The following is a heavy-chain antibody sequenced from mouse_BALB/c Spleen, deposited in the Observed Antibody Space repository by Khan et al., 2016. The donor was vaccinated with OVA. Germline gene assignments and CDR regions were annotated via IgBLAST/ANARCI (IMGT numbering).Heavy chain of an antibody. Sequence: EVELVESGGDLVKPGGSLKLSCAASGFTFSNYAMSWVRQTPEKRLEWVASISSGGTTYYPDSVKGRFTISRDNARNILYLQMNSLRSEDTAMFYCARDYWFTYWCQGILVTVSA. D-gene: IGHD1-1*02. CDR2: ISSGGTT. J-gene: IGHJ3*01. V-gene: IGHV5-6-5*01. CDR3: ARDYWFTY. CDR1: GFTFSNYA.